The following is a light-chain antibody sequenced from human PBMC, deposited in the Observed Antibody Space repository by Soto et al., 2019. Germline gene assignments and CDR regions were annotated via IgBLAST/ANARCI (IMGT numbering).Light chain of an antibody. CDR2: ANN. Sequence: QSVLTQSPSASGTPGQRVTISCSGSNSNIGNNPVNWYQQLPGMAPKLLIPANNQRPSGVPDRFSGSKSGTSASLAISGLQSEDEADYYCATWDGSLNAVVFGGGTQLTVL. CDR1: NSNIGNNP. J-gene: IGLJ2*01. V-gene: IGLV1-44*01. CDR3: ATWDGSLNAVV.